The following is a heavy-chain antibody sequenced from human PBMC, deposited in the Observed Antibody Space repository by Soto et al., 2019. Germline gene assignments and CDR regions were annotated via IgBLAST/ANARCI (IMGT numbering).Heavy chain of an antibody. CDR3: AYSTGWYRHDV. J-gene: IGHJ3*01. CDR1: GDSISNSRW. D-gene: IGHD6-19*01. V-gene: IGHV4-4*02. Sequence: QVQLQESGPGLVKPSGTLSLTCAVSGDSISNSRWWTWVRQPPGKWLEWIGDIFHSGDTNYNPSLKSRVFISVDKSQNQFSLKVSSVTAADTAVYYCAYSTGWYRHDVWGQGTLVTVSS. CDR2: IFHSGDT.